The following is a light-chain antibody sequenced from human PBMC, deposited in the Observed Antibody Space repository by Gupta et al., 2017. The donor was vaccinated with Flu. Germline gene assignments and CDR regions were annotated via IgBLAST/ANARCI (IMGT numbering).Light chain of an antibody. V-gene: IGKV4-1*01. Sequence: DIVMTPSPDSLAVSLGERATINCKSSQSVLYSLKNKNYLNWYQQKPGQPPKLLIHWASIREYGVPDRFSGSGSGTDFTLTSSRRQPEDVAIYYGHKGLGAITFGRGTKVEIK. CDR1: QSVLYSLKNKNY. J-gene: IGKJ1*01. CDR3: HKGLGAIT. CDR2: WAS.